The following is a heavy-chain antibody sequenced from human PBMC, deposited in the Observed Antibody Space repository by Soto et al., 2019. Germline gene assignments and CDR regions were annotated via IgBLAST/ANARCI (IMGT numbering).Heavy chain of an antibody. Sequence: ASVKVSCKASGYTFTSYAMHWVRQAPGQRLEWMGWINAGNGNTKYSQKFQGRVTITRGTSASTAYMELSSLRSEDTAVYYCARATNSSSWYRGAFDIWGQGTMVTVSS. CDR2: INAGNGNT. CDR3: ARATNSSSWYRGAFDI. J-gene: IGHJ3*02. V-gene: IGHV1-3*01. CDR1: GYTFTSYA. D-gene: IGHD6-13*01.